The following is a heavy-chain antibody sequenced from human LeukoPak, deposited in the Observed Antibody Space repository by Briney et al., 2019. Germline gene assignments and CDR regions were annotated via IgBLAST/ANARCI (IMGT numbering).Heavy chain of an antibody. V-gene: IGHV3-23*01. CDR3: SRSLLLTMVRGVTHFDY. CDR1: GFTFSSYA. CDR2: ISGSGGST. Sequence: PGGSLRLSCAASGFTFSSYAMSWVRQAPGKGLEWVSAISGSGGSTYYADSVKGRFTISRDNSKNTLYLQMNSLRAEDTAVYYCSRSLLLTMVRGVTHFDYWGQGTLVTVSS. D-gene: IGHD3-10*01. J-gene: IGHJ4*02.